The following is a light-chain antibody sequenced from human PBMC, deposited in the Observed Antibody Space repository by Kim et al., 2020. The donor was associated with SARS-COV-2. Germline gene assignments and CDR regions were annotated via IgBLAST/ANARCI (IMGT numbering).Light chain of an antibody. CDR1: NMRSKY. CDR2: RDS. J-gene: IGLJ1*01. CDR3: QVWDSSFYV. Sequence: SVALGQTSRIPWGGKNMRSKYVHWYQQKPGQAPVLVIYRDSNRPSGIPERFSGSNSGNTATLTISRAQAEDEADYYCQVWDSSFYVFGTGTKVTVL. V-gene: IGLV3-9*01.